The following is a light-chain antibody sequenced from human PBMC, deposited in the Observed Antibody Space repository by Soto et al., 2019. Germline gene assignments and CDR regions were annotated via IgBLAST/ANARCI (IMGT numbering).Light chain of an antibody. J-gene: IGLJ1*01. CDR1: SGDIGSYNR. CDR2: EVT. CDR3: SSYTNINTRACV. Sequence: QSDLNKPASVYGSPGQSITISRTGTSGDIGSYNRVSWYQQHPGKAPKLIIYEVTDRPSGVSNRFSGSKSGNTASLTISGLQAEDEAEYYCSSYTNINTRACVFGTGTKVTVL. V-gene: IGLV2-14*01.